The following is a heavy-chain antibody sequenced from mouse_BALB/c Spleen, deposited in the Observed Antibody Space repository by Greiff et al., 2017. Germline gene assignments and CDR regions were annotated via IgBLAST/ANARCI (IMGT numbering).Heavy chain of an antibody. D-gene: IGHD1-2*01. CDR1: GYAFTNYL. V-gene: IGHV1-54*01. Sequence: VQLQQSGAELVRPGTSVKVSCKASGYAFTNYLIEWVKQRPGQGLEWIGVINPGSGGTNYNEKFKGKATLTADKSSSTAYMQLSSLTSDDSAVYFCARSYYGYVYFDVWGAGTTVTVSS. CDR2: INPGSGGT. CDR3: ARSYYGYVYFDV. J-gene: IGHJ1*01.